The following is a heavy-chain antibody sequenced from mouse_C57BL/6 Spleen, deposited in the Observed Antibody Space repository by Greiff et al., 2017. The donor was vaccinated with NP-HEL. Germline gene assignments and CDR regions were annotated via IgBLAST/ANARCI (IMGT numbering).Heavy chain of an antibody. D-gene: IGHD1-1*01. J-gene: IGHJ2*01. CDR2: IRSKSNNYAT. V-gene: IGHV10-1*01. CDR3: VRGYGSSPYYFDY. CDR1: GFSFNTYA. Sequence: EVQRVESGGGLVQPKGSLKLSCAASGFSFNTYAMNWVRQAPGKGLEWVARIRSKSNNYATYYADSVKDRFTISRDDSESMLYLQMNNLKTEDTAMYYCVRGYGSSPYYFDYWGQGTTLTVSS.